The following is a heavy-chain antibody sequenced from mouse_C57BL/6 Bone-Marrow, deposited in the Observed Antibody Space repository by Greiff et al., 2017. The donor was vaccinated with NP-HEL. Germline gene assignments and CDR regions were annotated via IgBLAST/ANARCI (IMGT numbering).Heavy chain of an antibody. V-gene: IGHV7-3*01. D-gene: IGHD2-4*01. CDR2: IRNKANGYTT. J-gene: IGHJ4*01. Sequence: EVKVVESGGGLVQPGGSPSLSCAASGFTFTDYYMSWVRQPPGKALEWLGFIRNKANGYTTEYSASVKGRFTISRDNSQSILYLQMNALRAEDSATYYCARYRRLEDAMDYWGQGTSVTVSS. CDR3: ARYRRLEDAMDY. CDR1: GFTFTDYY.